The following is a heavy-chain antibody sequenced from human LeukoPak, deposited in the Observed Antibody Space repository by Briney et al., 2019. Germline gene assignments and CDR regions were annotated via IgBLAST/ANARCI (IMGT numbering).Heavy chain of an antibody. CDR2: ISGSGGST. V-gene: IGHV3-23*01. CDR3: ARQVGMATSDY. J-gene: IGHJ4*02. CDR1: GFTFSSYA. D-gene: IGHD5-24*01. Sequence: GGSLRLSCAASGFTFSSYAMSWVRQAPGKGLEWVSAISGSGGSTYYADSVKGRFTLSRDNAKNSLYLQINSLRAADTAVYYCARQVGMATSDYWGQGTLVTVSS.